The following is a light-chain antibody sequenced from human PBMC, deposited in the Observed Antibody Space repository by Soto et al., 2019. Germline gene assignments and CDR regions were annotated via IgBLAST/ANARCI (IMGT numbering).Light chain of an antibody. J-gene: IGKJ1*01. CDR2: EAS. Sequence: EIVLTHSPAILSTFPGERATLSCSTSQSVSTYFAWYRQKPGQAPRLLIYEASNRASGLPARFSGSGSGTDVTLTTSALEPEDFAVYYCQQRRYWPVTFGQGTKVEIK. V-gene: IGKV3-11*01. CDR3: QQRRYWPVT. CDR1: QSVSTY.